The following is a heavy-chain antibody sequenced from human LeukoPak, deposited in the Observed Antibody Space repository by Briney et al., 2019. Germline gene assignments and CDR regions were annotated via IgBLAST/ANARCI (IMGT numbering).Heavy chain of an antibody. J-gene: IGHJ4*02. V-gene: IGHV3-21*01. Sequence: GGSLRLSCAASGFTVSSNYMSWVRQAPGKGLEWVSSISGSSSYIYYADSVKGRFTISRDNAKNSLYLQMNSLRAEDTAVYYCAKTEPQNYYGSGSYPHFWGQGTLVTVSS. CDR1: GFTVSSNY. D-gene: IGHD3-10*01. CDR3: AKTEPQNYYGSGSYPHF. CDR2: ISGSSSYI.